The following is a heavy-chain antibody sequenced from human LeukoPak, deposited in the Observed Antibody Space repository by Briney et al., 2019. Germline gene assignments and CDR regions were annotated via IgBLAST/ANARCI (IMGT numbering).Heavy chain of an antibody. Sequence: SGGSLRLSCAASGFTFSSYSMNWVRQAPGKGLEWVSSISSSSSYIYYADSVKGRFTISRDNAKNSLYLQMNSLRAEDTAVYYCASGPGHRPPHSWGQGTLVTVSS. J-gene: IGHJ5*02. CDR3: ASGPGHRPPHS. V-gene: IGHV3-21*01. CDR1: GFTFSSYS. CDR2: ISSSSSYI.